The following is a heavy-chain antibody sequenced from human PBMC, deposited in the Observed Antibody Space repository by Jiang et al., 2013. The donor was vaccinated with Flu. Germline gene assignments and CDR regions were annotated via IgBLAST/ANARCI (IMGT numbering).Heavy chain of an antibody. CDR1: GYTFSNYN. J-gene: IGHJ4*02. Sequence: SGAEVKKPGASVKVSCKTSGYTFSNYNIAWVRQAPGQGLEWMGWISAYNGDTEYAQKFQGRVTMTADTSTSTAYMELRSLKSDDTAMYYCARDQDRSITARREHCYWGQGTLVTVSS. CDR3: ARDQDRSITARREHCY. CDR2: ISAYNGDT. D-gene: IGHD6-6*01. V-gene: IGHV1-18*01.